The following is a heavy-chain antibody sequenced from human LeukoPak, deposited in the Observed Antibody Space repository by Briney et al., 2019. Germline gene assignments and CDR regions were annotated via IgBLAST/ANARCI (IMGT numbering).Heavy chain of an antibody. CDR3: ARAAGVYNWFDP. Sequence: SVKVSCKDSGGTFSSYAISWVRQAPGQGLEWMGGIIPIFGTANYAQKFQGRVTITADESTSTAYMELSSLRSEDTAVYYCARAAGVYNWFDPWGQGTLVTVSS. CDR2: IIPIFGTA. J-gene: IGHJ5*02. D-gene: IGHD6-13*01. V-gene: IGHV1-69*13. CDR1: GGTFSSYA.